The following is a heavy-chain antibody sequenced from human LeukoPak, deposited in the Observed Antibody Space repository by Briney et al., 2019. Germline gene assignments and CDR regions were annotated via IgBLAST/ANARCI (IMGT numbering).Heavy chain of an antibody. CDR3: ARDFDAFWSGYYDY. J-gene: IGHJ4*02. CDR1: GFTVSSNY. Sequence: QPGGSLRLSCAASGFTVSSNYMSWVRQAPGKGLEWVSVIYSGGSTYYADSVKGRFTISRDNSKNTLYLQMNSLRAEDTAVYYCARDFDAFWSGYYDYWGQGTLVTVSS. CDR2: IYSGGST. D-gene: IGHD3-3*01. V-gene: IGHV3-66*02.